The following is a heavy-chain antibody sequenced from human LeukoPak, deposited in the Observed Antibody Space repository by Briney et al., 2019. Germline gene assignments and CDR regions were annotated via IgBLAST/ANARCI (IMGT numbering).Heavy chain of an antibody. CDR1: GFTFSSYG. Sequence: GRSLRLSCAASGFTFSSYGMHWVRQAPGKGLEWVAVIWYDGSNKYYADSVKGRFTISRDNSKNTLYLQMNSLRAEDTAVYYCARGHDDYYGSGSLDYWGQGTLVTVSS. CDR3: ARGHDDYYGSGSLDY. J-gene: IGHJ4*02. D-gene: IGHD3-10*01. V-gene: IGHV3-33*01. CDR2: IWYDGSNK.